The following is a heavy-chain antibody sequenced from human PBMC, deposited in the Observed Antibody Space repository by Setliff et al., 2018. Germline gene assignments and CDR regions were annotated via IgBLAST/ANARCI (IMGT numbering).Heavy chain of an antibody. CDR1: GYNLDDFG. V-gene: IGHV1-18*01. CDR2: IRPYIGHT. CDR3: ASVVAHTQFYDRSDYYFDGLDI. Sequence: ASVKVSCKASGYNLDDFGINWLRQAPGQGLEWMGWIRPYIGHTIYAQKFQGRVTMTTDAPTSTAYMELTSLRHDDTAVYYCASVVAHTQFYDRSDYYFDGLDIWGQEAKVTVSS. D-gene: IGHD3-22*01. J-gene: IGHJ3*02.